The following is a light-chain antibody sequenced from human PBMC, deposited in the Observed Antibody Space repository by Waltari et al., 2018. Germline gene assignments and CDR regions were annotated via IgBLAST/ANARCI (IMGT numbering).Light chain of an antibody. CDR3: QQYNTYWT. Sequence: IQLTQSPSTLSASIRARVTITCRASQNVDTWLAWYQQKPGKAPKLLVYKTSTLQSGVPSRFSGSGSGTHFTLTISSLQPDDFATYYCQQYNTYWTFGQGTKVE. CDR1: QNVDTW. J-gene: IGKJ1*01. CDR2: KTS. V-gene: IGKV1-5*03.